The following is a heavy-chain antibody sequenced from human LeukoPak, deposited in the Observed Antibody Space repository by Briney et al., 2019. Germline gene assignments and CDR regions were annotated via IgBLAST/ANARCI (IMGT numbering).Heavy chain of an antibody. D-gene: IGHD2-2*01. CDR3: ARGVAVPAAFYYYYGMDV. CDR2: ISYDGSDK. J-gene: IGHJ6*04. CDR1: GFTFSSYA. V-gene: IGHV3-30-3*01. Sequence: GGSLRLSCAASGFTFSSYAMHWVRQAPGKGLEWVAVISYDGSDKYYADSVKGRFTISRDNSKNTLYLQMNSLRAEDTAVYYCARGVAVPAAFYYYYGMDVWGKGTTVTVSS.